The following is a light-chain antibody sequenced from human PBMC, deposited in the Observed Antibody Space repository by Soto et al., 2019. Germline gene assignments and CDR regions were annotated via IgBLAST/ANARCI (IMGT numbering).Light chain of an antibody. CDR1: QSLLHINGYNY. Sequence: DIVMTESPLSLPFTPGYPSSMSSTSSQSLLHINGYNYVDWYLQKPGQSPQLLIYLGSNRASGVPDRFSGSGSGADFTLKISRVEAEDVGVYYCMQPLQSWTFGQGTKVDIK. V-gene: IGKV2-28*01. CDR3: MQPLQSWT. CDR2: LGS. J-gene: IGKJ1*01.